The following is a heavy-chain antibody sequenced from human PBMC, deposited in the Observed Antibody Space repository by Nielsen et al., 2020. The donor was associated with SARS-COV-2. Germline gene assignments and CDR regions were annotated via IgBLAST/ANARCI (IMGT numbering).Heavy chain of an antibody. CDR1: GGSISSYY. Sequence: SETLSLTCTVSGGSISSYYWSWIRQPPGKGLEWIGYIYYSGSTNYNPSLKSRVTISVDTSKNQFSLKLSSVTVADTAVYYCARDFLGTFDYWGQGTLVTVSS. D-gene: IGHD7-27*01. J-gene: IGHJ4*02. CDR3: ARDFLGTFDY. CDR2: IYYSGST. V-gene: IGHV4-59*01.